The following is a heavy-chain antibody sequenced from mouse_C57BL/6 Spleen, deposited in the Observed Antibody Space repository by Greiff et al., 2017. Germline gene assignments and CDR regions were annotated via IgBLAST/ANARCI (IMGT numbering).Heavy chain of an antibody. Sequence: QVQLQQPGAELVRPGTSVKLSCKASGYTFTSYWMHWVKQRPGQGLEWIGVIDPSDSYTNYNQKFKGKATLTVDTSSSTAYMQLSSLTSEDSAVYYCARRDYDYDGYFDYWGQGTTLTVSS. V-gene: IGHV1-59*01. CDR1: GYTFTSYW. J-gene: IGHJ2*01. D-gene: IGHD2-4*01. CDR3: ARRDYDYDGYFDY. CDR2: IDPSDSYT.